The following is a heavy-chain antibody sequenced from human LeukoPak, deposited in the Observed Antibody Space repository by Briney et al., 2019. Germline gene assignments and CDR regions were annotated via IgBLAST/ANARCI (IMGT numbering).Heavy chain of an antibody. Sequence: PSGTLSLTCTVSGDSINSLDLWSWVRQPPGKGLEWIGEMYLSGTTHSNPSVKSRVTISVDTSKNQFSLKLSSVTAADTAVYYCARLGGELLYYWGQGTLVTVSS. CDR2: MYLSGTT. V-gene: IGHV4-4*02. D-gene: IGHD1-26*01. CDR1: GDSINSLDL. J-gene: IGHJ4*02. CDR3: ARLGGELLYY.